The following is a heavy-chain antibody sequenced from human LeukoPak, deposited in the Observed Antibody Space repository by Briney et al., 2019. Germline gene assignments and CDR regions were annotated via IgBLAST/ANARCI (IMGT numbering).Heavy chain of an antibody. J-gene: IGHJ5*02. CDR1: GFTFSTYG. D-gene: IGHD2-15*01. CDR3: ARDGRCGGGSCYASGWFDP. V-gene: IGHV3-30*03. Sequence: PGRSLRLSCVASGFTFSTYGMHWVRQAPGKGLEWVGLISDDGRIDYYADPVKGRFTVSRDNSKNTLYLQMNSLRADDTAVYYCARDGRCGGGSCYASGWFDPWGQGTLVTVSS. CDR2: ISDDGRID.